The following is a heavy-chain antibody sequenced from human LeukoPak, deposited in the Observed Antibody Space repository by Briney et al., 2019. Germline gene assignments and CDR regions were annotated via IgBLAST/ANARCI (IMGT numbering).Heavy chain of an antibody. J-gene: IGHJ5*02. D-gene: IGHD2-15*01. CDR2: IYYSGST. Sequence: PSETLSLTCTVSGGSISSYYWSWIRQPPGKGLEWIGYIYYSGSTNYNPSLKSRVTISVDTSKNQFSLKLSSVTAADTAVYYCARVRYCSGGSCYGGWFDPWGQGTLVTVSS. CDR1: GGSISSYY. V-gene: IGHV4-59*01. CDR3: ARVRYCSGGSCYGGWFDP.